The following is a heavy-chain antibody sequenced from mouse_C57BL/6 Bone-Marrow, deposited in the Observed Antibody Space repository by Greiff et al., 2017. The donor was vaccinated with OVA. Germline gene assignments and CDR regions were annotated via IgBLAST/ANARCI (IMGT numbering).Heavy chain of an antibody. J-gene: IGHJ2*01. Sequence: EVQLVESGGGLVKPGGSLKLSCAAFGFTFSSYAMSWVRQTPEKRLEWVATISDGGSYTYYPDNVKGRFTISRDNAKNNLYLQMSHLKSEDTAMYYCARDRIYYDYDPYFDYWGQGTTLTVSS. CDR3: ARDRIYYDYDPYFDY. CDR2: ISDGGSYT. CDR1: GFTFSSYA. V-gene: IGHV5-4*01. D-gene: IGHD2-4*01.